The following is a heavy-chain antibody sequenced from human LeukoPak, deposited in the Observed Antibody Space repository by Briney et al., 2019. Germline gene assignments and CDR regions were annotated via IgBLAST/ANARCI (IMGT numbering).Heavy chain of an antibody. CDR1: GFIFKSYW. Sequence: GGSLRLSCAASGFIFKSYWMSWVRQAPGKGLEWVANIKKDGSEENYVDSVKGRFTISRDNSKNTVYLQMNSLRAEDTAVYYCAKDPTHFRVWDDYDNTRLNSWGQGTLVTVSS. CDR3: AKDPTHFRVWDDYDNTRLNS. CDR2: IKKDGSEE. J-gene: IGHJ4*02. V-gene: IGHV3-7*01. D-gene: IGHD3-22*01.